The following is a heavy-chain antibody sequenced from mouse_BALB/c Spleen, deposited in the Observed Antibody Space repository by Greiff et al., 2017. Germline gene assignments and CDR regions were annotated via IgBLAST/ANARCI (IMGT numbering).Heavy chain of an antibody. CDR3: TRAIYYGNYWFAY. CDR1: GYTFTDYE. Sequence: QVQLQQSGAELVRPGASVTLSCKASGYTFTDYEMHWVKQTPVHGLEWIGAIDPETGGTAYNQKFKGKATLTADKSSSTAYMELRSLTSEDSAVYYCTRAIYYGNYWFAYWGQGTLVTVSA. J-gene: IGHJ3*01. V-gene: IGHV1-15*01. CDR2: IDPETGGT. D-gene: IGHD2-1*01.